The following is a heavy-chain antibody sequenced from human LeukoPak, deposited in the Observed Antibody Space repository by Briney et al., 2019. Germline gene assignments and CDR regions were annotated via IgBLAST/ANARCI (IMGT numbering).Heavy chain of an antibody. CDR1: GYTFTGYY. Sequence: EASVKVSCKASGYTFTGYYMHWVRQAPGQGLEWMGWINPNSGGTNYAQKFQGRVTMTRDTSISTAYMELSRLRSDDTAVYYCAGGQAVVRGVSWDFDYWGQGTLVTVSS. CDR3: AGGQAVVRGVSWDFDY. V-gene: IGHV1-2*02. J-gene: IGHJ4*02. D-gene: IGHD3-10*01. CDR2: INPNSGGT.